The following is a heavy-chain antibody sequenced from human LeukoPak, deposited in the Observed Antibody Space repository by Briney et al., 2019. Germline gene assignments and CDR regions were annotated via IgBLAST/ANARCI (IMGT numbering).Heavy chain of an antibody. Sequence: ASVKVSCKVSGYTLTELPMHWVRQAPGKGLEWMGGFDPEDGETIYAQKFQGRVTMTEDTSTDTAYMELSSLRSEDTAVYYCATRREVYGYYYYYYGMDVWGQGTTVTVSS. CDR3: ATRREVYGYYYYYYGMDV. J-gene: IGHJ6*02. CDR2: FDPEDGET. D-gene: IGHD5/OR15-5a*01. V-gene: IGHV1-24*01. CDR1: GYTLTELP.